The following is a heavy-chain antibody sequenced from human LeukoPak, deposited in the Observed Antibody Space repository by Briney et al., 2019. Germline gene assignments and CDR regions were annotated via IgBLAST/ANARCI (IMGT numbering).Heavy chain of an antibody. V-gene: IGHV4-34*01. CDR3: ARGSRSYNS. Sequence: SETLSLTCAVYGGSFSGYYWSWIRQPPGKGLEWIGEINHSGSTNYNPSLKSRVTISVDTSKNQFSLKLSSVTAADTAVYYCARGSRSYNSWGQGTLVTVSS. CDR1: GGSFSGYY. D-gene: IGHD1-14*01. J-gene: IGHJ4*02. CDR2: INHSGST.